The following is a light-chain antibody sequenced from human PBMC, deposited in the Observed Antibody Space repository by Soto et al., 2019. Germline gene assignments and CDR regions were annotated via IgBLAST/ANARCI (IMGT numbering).Light chain of an antibody. CDR2: DAS. J-gene: IGKJ1*01. CDR1: QSVSSY. V-gene: IGKV3-11*01. CDR3: QQRSNWLWT. Sequence: EIVLPQSPATLSLSPGDRATLSCRASQSVSSYLAWYQQKPGQAPRLLIYDASNRSTGIPARFSGSGSVTDFTLTISSLEPEDLAVYYCQQRSNWLWTFGQGTKVEIK.